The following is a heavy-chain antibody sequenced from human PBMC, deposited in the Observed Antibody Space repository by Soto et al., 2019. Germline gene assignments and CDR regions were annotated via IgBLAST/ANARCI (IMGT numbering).Heavy chain of an antibody. CDR1: GFTLSTFG. Sequence: QVQLVDSGGGVVQPGRSLRLSCAASGFTLSTFGIHWVRQAPGKGLELVALVSYDESHVYYADSVNSRFAISRDISKYTVDLQMDSLRSEDTAIYFCANEMFPQTVPISSSPWGASWCQGTVVTGPS. D-gene: IGHD6-6*01. J-gene: IGHJ5*02. V-gene: IGHV3-30*18. CDR2: VSYDESHV. CDR3: ANEMFPQTVPISSSPWGAS.